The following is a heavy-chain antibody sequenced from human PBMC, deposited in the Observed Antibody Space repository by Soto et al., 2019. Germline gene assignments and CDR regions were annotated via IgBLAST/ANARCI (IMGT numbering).Heavy chain of an antibody. J-gene: IGHJ5*02. Sequence: GGSLRLSCAASGFTFSSYGMHWVRQAPGKGLEWVAVISYDGSNKYYADSVKGRFTISRDNSKNTLYLQMNSLRAEDTAVYYCARVVVVPAAIRGAPSASRAYCTNGVCPNWFDPWGQGTLVTVSS. D-gene: IGHD2-8*01. CDR3: ARVVVVPAAIRGAPSASRAYCTNGVCPNWFDP. CDR2: ISYDGSNK. V-gene: IGHV3-30*03. CDR1: GFTFSSYG.